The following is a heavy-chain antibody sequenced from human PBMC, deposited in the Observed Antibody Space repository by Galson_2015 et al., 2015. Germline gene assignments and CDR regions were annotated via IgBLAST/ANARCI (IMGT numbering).Heavy chain of an antibody. Sequence: SLRLSCAASGFTVSSNYMSWVRQAPGKGLEWVSLIYSGGSTYYADSVKGRFTISRDNSKNTLYLQMNSLRAEDTAAYYCTRVIAAQHYTLDVWGQGTTVTVSS. CDR3: TRVIAAQHYTLDV. J-gene: IGHJ6*02. CDR2: IYSGGST. D-gene: IGHD6-13*01. V-gene: IGHV3-53*01. CDR1: GFTVSSNY.